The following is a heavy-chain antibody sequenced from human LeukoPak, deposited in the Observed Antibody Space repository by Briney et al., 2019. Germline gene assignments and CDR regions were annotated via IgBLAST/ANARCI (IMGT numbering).Heavy chain of an antibody. CDR1: GFTFSSYS. CDR3: ARDLRYYGSGSYFDY. J-gene: IGHJ4*02. CDR2: ISSSSTI. D-gene: IGHD3-10*01. V-gene: IGHV3-48*01. Sequence: GGSLRLSCAASGFTFSSYSMNWVRQAPGKGLEWVSYISSSSTIYYADSVKGRFTISRDNAKNSLYLQMNSLRAEDTAVYYCARDLRYYGSGSYFDYWGQGTLVTVSS.